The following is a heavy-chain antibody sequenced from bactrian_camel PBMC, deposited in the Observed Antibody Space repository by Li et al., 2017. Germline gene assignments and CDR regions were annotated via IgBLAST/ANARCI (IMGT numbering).Heavy chain of an antibody. V-gene: IGHV3S45*01. J-gene: IGHJ4*01. CDR1: GHSRGSNC. CDR2: IRRDGGET. CDR3: VVRVGIWCGSSWRTSSGHNY. Sequence: HVQLVESGGGSVQAGGSLRLSCKVSGHSRGSNCVGWYRLPPGRAPAEREGIAAIRRDGGETWYAGSVKGRFTISHDNAKNTVYLQMNSVKPEDTAMYYCVVRVGIWCGSSWRTSSGHNYWGQGTQVTVS. D-gene: IGHD6*01.